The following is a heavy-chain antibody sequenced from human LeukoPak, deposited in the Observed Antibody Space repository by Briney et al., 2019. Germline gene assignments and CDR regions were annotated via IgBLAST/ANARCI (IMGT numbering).Heavy chain of an antibody. D-gene: IGHD2-2*01. CDR2: ISSSTSYI. V-gene: IGHV3-21*01. J-gene: IGHJ6*02. Sequence: GGSLRLSCAASGFTFSDYSMNWVRQAPGKGLEWVSSISSSTSYIFYADSMKGRFTISRDNAKNSLYLQMNSLRAVDTAVYYCARVLSAAMWGGMDVWGQGTTVTVSS. CDR3: ARVLSAAMWGGMDV. CDR1: GFTFSDYS.